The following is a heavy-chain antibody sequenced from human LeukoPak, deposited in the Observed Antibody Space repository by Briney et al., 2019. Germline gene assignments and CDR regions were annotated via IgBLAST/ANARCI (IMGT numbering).Heavy chain of an antibody. J-gene: IGHJ4*02. CDR3: ARRGEWFDY. Sequence: ASVKVSCKASGYTFSSYGITWVRQAPGQGLECMGWISAYNDNTNYAQKLQGRITMTTDTSTSTAYMELRSLRFDDTAVYYCARRGEWFDYWGQGTLVTVSS. CDR2: ISAYNDNT. V-gene: IGHV1-18*01. CDR1: GYTFSSYG. D-gene: IGHD2-21*01.